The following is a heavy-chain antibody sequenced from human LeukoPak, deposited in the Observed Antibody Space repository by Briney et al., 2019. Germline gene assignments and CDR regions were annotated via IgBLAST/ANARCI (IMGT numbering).Heavy chain of an antibody. CDR2: INHSGST. Sequence: SETLSLTCAVYGGSFSGYYWSWIRQPPGKGLEWIGEINHSGSTNYNPSLKSRVTISVDTSKNQFSPKLSSVTAADTAVYCCARGPQGGSGSYYNEDYWGQGTLVTVSS. D-gene: IGHD3-10*01. V-gene: IGHV4-34*01. J-gene: IGHJ4*02. CDR3: ARGPQGGSGSYYNEDY. CDR1: GGSFSGYY.